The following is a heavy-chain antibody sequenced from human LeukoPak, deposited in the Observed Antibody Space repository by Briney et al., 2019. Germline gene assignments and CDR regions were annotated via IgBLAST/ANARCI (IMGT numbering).Heavy chain of an antibody. Sequence: PGRSLRLSCAASGFTFSSYGMRWVRQAPGKGLEWVAVIWYDGSNKYYADSVKGRFTISRDNSKNTLDLQMNSLRAEDTAVYYCARDTPYGSGSNGMDVWGQGTTVTVSS. J-gene: IGHJ6*02. D-gene: IGHD3-10*01. CDR2: IWYDGSNK. CDR1: GFTFSSYG. V-gene: IGHV3-33*01. CDR3: ARDTPYGSGSNGMDV.